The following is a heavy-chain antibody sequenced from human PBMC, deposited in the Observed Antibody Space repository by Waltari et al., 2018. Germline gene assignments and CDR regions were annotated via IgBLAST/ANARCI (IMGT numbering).Heavy chain of an antibody. CDR1: GFTFGDYA. CDR2: IRSKAYGGTT. Sequence: EVQLVESGGGLVQPGRSLRLSCTASGFTFGDYAMSWVRQAPGKGLEWVGFIRSKAYGGTTEYAASVKGRFTISRDDSKSIAYLQMNSLKTEDTAVYYCTRDVPNPQTIFGVVIPGGYMDVWGKGTTVTVSS. J-gene: IGHJ6*03. CDR3: TRDVPNPQTIFGVVIPGGYMDV. V-gene: IGHV3-49*04. D-gene: IGHD3-3*01.